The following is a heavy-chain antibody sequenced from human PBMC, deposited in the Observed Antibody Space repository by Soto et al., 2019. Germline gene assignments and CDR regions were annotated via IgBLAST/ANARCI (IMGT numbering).Heavy chain of an antibody. CDR1: GGSFTGYY. Sequence: QVQLHQWGAGLLQPSETLSLTCGIDGGSFTGYYWSWIRQAPGEGLEWIGEINHGGATNVHPSIKSRTLISMDASKSQLSVNLSSVTAADTAIYFCARGRLHLAPGTRLRYYAVDVWGQGTTVIISS. J-gene: IGHJ6*02. D-gene: IGHD4-4*01. V-gene: IGHV4-34*04. CDR2: INHGGAT. CDR3: ARGRLHLAPGTRLRYYAVDV.